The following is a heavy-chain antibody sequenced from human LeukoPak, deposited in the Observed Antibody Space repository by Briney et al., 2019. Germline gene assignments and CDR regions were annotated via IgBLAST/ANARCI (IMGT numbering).Heavy chain of an antibody. J-gene: IGHJ6*03. Sequence: ASVKVSCKASGYTFTTYGISWVRQAPGQGLEWMAWISTYNGDTTYAQKLQGRVTMTTDTSTSTAYMELRSLRSDDTAVYFCARASPKSIVVFIDHMDVWGKGTTVTVSS. D-gene: IGHD3-22*01. CDR2: ISTYNGDT. CDR3: ARASPKSIVVFIDHMDV. CDR1: GYTFTTYG. V-gene: IGHV1-18*01.